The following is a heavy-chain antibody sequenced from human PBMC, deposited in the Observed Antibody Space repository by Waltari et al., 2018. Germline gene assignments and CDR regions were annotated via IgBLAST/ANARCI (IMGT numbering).Heavy chain of an antibody. V-gene: IGHV1-69*01. CDR1: GGTFSSYA. Sequence: QVQLVQSGAEVKKPGSSVKVSCKASGGTFSSYAISWVRQAPGQGLEWMGGIFPIFGTANYAQKFQGRVTIAADESTSTAYMELSSLRSEDTAVYYCARDIVVVTAMRYYYYYMDVWGKGTTVTVSS. J-gene: IGHJ6*03. CDR2: IFPIFGTA. CDR3: ARDIVVVTAMRYYYYYMDV. D-gene: IGHD2-21*02.